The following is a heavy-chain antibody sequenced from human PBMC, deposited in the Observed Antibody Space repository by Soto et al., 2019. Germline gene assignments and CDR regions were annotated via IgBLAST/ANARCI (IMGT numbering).Heavy chain of an antibody. CDR2: ISSSGSTI. V-gene: IGHV3-11*01. Sequence: GGSLRLSCAASGFTFSDYYMSWIRQAPGKGLEWVSYISSSGSTIYYADSVKGRFTISRDNAKNSLYLQMNSLRAEDTAVYYCARDGSYSSSSAEYFQHWGQGTLVTVSS. J-gene: IGHJ1*01. D-gene: IGHD6-6*01. CDR1: GFTFSDYY. CDR3: ARDGSYSSSSAEYFQH.